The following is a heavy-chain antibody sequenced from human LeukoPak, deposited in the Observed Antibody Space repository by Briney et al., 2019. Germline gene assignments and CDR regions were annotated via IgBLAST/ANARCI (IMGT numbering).Heavy chain of an antibody. D-gene: IGHD3-10*01. Sequence: PSETLSLTCTVSGGSISSSSYYWGSIRQPPGKGLEWIGSIYYSGSTYYNPSLKSRVTISVDTSKNQFSLKLSSVTAADTAVYHCARLGLLWFGELEVNWFDPWGQGTLVTVSS. CDR2: IYYSGST. CDR1: GGSISSSSYY. CDR3: ARLGLLWFGELEVNWFDP. J-gene: IGHJ5*02. V-gene: IGHV4-39*01.